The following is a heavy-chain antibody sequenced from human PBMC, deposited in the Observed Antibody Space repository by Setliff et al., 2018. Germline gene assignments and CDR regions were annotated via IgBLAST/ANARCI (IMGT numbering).Heavy chain of an antibody. Sequence: SETLSLTCTVSGASIGSGSHYWSWIRQPAGRGLEWIGRIYTSGTTNYSPSLKSRVSISSDTSKNVISLKLHSVTAADTAVYFCARDNTMVGATDYWGLGTLVTVSS. CDR3: ARDNTMVGATDY. CDR2: IYTSGTT. D-gene: IGHD1-26*01. CDR1: GASIGSGSHY. J-gene: IGHJ4*02. V-gene: IGHV4-61*02.